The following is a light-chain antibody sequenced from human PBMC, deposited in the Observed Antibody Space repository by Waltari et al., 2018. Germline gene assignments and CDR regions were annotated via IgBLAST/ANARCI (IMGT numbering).Light chain of an antibody. CDR3: SSYTISSTLV. Sequence: QSALTQPAFVSGSPGPSITLPCPGTSSDVRGYNYVSWYQQHPGKAPKLIIYEVKNRPSGISNRFSGSKSGTTASLTISGLQAEDEADYYCSSYTISSTLVFGTGTKVTVV. CDR1: SSDVRGYNY. V-gene: IGLV2-14*01. CDR2: EVK. J-gene: IGLJ1*01.